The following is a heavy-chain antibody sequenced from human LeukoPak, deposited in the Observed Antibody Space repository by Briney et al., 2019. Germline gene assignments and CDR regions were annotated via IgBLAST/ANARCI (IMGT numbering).Heavy chain of an antibody. CDR1: GGSISSSSYY. CDR2: IYYSGST. CDR3: ARHLESFDYGEHVNWFDP. V-gene: IGHV4-39*01. D-gene: IGHD4-17*01. J-gene: IGHJ5*02. Sequence: SETLSLTCTVSGGSISSSSYYWGWIRQPPGKGREWIGSIYYSGSTYYNPSLKSRVTISVDTSKNQFSLKLSSVTAADTAVYYCARHLESFDYGEHVNWFDPWGQGTLVTVSS.